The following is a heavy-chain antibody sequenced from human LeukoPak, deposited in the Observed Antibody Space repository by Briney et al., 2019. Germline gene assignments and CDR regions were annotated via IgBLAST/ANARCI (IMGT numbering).Heavy chain of an antibody. CDR2: INHSGST. J-gene: IGHJ6*02. D-gene: IGHD2-2*01. CDR3: ARGYCSSTSCGYLHYYYGMDV. CDR1: GGSFSGYY. Sequence: SETLSLTCAVYGGSFSGYYWSWIRQPPGKGLEWIGEINHSGSTNYNPSLKSRVTISVDTSKNQFSLKLSSVTAADTAVYYCARGYCSSTSCGYLHYYYGMDVWGQGTTVTVSS. V-gene: IGHV4-34*01.